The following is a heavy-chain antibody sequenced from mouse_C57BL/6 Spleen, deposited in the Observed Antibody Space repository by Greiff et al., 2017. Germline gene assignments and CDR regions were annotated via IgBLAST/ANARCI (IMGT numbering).Heavy chain of an antibody. Sequence: QVQLKQSGAELVRPGASVTLSCKASGYTFTDYEMHWVKQTPVHGLEWIGAIDPETGGTAYNQKFKGKAILTADKSSSTAYMELRSLTSEDSAVYYCTRLNYDYAMDYWGQGTSVTVSS. D-gene: IGHD2-1*01. CDR2: IDPETGGT. CDR1: GYTFTDYE. V-gene: IGHV1-15*01. CDR3: TRLNYDYAMDY. J-gene: IGHJ4*01.